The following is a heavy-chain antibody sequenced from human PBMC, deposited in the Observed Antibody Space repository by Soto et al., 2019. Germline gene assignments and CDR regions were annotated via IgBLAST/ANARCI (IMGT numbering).Heavy chain of an antibody. CDR1: GGTFSSYA. J-gene: IGHJ2*01. Sequence: QVQLVQSGAEVKKPGSSVKVSCKASGGTFSSYAISWVRQAPGQGLEWMGGIIPIFGTANYAQKFQGRVTITAEESTSTAYMELSSLRSEDTAVYYCARGGSRLQFEGRWYFDLWGRGTLVTVSS. V-gene: IGHV1-69*12. D-gene: IGHD5-12*01. CDR3: ARGGSRLQFEGRWYFDL. CDR2: IIPIFGTA.